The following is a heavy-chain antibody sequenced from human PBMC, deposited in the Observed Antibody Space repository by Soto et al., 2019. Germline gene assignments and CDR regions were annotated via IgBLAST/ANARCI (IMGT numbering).Heavy chain of an antibody. J-gene: IGHJ6*02. CDR3: ARAGGYCSGGSCYPGDYYYGMDV. D-gene: IGHD2-15*01. V-gene: IGHV4-59*01. Sequence: SETLSLTCTVSGGSFSPNYWAWIRQPPGKGLEWIGYIYHSGSTYYNPSLKSRVTISVDTSKNQFSLKLSSVTAADTAVYYCARAGGYCSGGSCYPGDYYYGMDVWGQGTTVTVSS. CDR2: IYHSGST. CDR1: GGSFSPNY.